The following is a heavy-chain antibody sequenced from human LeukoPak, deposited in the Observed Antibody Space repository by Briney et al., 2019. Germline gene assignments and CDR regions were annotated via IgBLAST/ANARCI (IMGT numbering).Heavy chain of an antibody. Sequence: GGSLRLSCAGSGFSFSYQGMTWVRQAPGKGLEWVSSIGTSNSDRYYADSVKGRFTISRDNAKSSVYLQMNSLRAEDTAVYYCARDEDPTYYEDWGQGTLVTVSS. CDR1: GFSFSYQG. CDR2: IGTSNSDR. V-gene: IGHV3-21*06. J-gene: IGHJ4*02. CDR3: ARDEDPTYYED.